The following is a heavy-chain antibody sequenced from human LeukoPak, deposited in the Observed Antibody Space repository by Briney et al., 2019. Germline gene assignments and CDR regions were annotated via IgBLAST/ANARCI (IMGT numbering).Heavy chain of an antibody. J-gene: IGHJ3*02. CDR3: ARRHDYGDYVAPPAFDI. CDR2: IYPDESDT. D-gene: IGHD4-17*01. Sequence: GESLKISCKGSGYSFTSYWIGLVRQMPGKGLEWMGIIYPDESDTRYSPSFQGQVTISADKSISTAYLQWSSLKASDTAMYYCARRHDYGDYVAPPAFDIWGQGTMVTVSS. V-gene: IGHV5-51*01. CDR1: GYSFTSYW.